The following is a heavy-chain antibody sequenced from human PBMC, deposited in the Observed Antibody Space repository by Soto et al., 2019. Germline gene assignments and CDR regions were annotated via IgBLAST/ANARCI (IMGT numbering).Heavy chain of an antibody. Sequence: QVQLVQSGAELKKPGASAKVSCKASGYIFTSYGISWVRQAPGQGLEWMAWISVDSGNTNYAQNSQGRVTMTTDTPASTAHMALRTLRSDDTAVYYCARFNGSGTNYYMDVWGKGTTVIVSS. D-gene: IGHD3-10*01. CDR2: ISVDSGNT. J-gene: IGHJ6*03. CDR1: GYIFTSYG. CDR3: ARFNGSGTNYYMDV. V-gene: IGHV1-18*01.